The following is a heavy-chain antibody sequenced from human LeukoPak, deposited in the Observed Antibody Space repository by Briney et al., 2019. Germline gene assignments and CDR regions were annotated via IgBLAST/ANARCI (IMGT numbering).Heavy chain of an antibody. V-gene: IGHV1-69*13. D-gene: IGHD5-12*01. CDR2: IIPIFGTA. Sequence: GASVKVSCKTSGGTCSSYAITWVRQAPGQGLEWMGGIIPIFGTANYAQKFQDRVTITADESTSMAYMELSSLRSEDTAVYYCATGGRYYYYYGMDVWGKGTTVTVSS. CDR3: ATGGRYYYYYGMDV. CDR1: GGTCSSYA. J-gene: IGHJ6*04.